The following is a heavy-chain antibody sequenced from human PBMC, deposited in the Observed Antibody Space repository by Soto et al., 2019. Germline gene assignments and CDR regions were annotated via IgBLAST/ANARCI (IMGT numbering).Heavy chain of an antibody. J-gene: IGHJ4*02. Sequence: SETLSLTCTVSGGSISSDSYYWGWIRQSPEKGLEWIASISYSGSTYYNPTLKSRLIISVDTSKNQFSLKLSSVTAADTAVYYCARRYGVYFDYWGQGTLVTVSS. CDR3: ARRYGVYFDY. D-gene: IGHD4-17*01. CDR1: GGSISSDSYY. CDR2: ISYSGST. V-gene: IGHV4-39*01.